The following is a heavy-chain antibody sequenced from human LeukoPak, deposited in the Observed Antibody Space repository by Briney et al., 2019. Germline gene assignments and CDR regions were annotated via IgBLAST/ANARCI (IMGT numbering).Heavy chain of an antibody. V-gene: IGHV3-30-3*01. CDR3: ATGGSVYHRS. D-gene: IGHD3-22*01. CDR1: GFTFSSYA. CDR2: ISYDGSNK. J-gene: IGHJ1*01. Sequence: GGSLRLSCAASGFTFSSYAMHWVRQAPGKGLEWVAVISYDGSNKYYADSVKGRFTISRDNSKNTLYLQMNSLRAEDTAVYYCATGGSVYHRSWGQGTLVTVSS.